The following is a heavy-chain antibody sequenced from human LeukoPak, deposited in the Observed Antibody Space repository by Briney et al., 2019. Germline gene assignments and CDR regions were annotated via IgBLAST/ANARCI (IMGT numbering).Heavy chain of an antibody. J-gene: IGHJ4*02. Sequence: PSETLSLTCTVSGVSISSYYWSWIRQPPGKGLEWIGYIYYSGSTNYNPSLKSRVTISVDTSKNQFSLKLSSVTAADTAVYYCARGAAAAGRRYYFDYWGQGTLVTVSS. CDR3: ARGAAAAGRRYYFDY. D-gene: IGHD6-13*01. CDR1: GVSISSYY. V-gene: IGHV4-59*01. CDR2: IYYSGST.